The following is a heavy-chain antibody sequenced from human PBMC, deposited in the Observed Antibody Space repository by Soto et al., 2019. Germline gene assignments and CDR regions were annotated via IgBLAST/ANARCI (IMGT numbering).Heavy chain of an antibody. J-gene: IGHJ5*02. Sequence: QVQLQESGPGLVKPSQTLSLTCTVSGGSISSGGYYWSWIRQHPGKGLEWIGNIYYSGSPYYNPSLKSRVTTSVDTSKNQFSLKLSSVTAADTAVYYCARDAGYYYGSGTLWFDPWGQGTLVTVSS. V-gene: IGHV4-31*03. D-gene: IGHD3-10*01. CDR1: GGSISSGGYY. CDR3: ARDAGYYYGSGTLWFDP. CDR2: IYYSGSP.